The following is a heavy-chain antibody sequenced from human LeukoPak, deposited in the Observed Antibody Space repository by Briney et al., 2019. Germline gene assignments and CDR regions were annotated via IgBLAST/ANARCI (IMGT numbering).Heavy chain of an antibody. CDR3: ARDRSSSSGAVTIDS. CDR1: GDSISSGGYY. Sequence: SETLSLTCTVSGDSISSGGYYWSWIRQPPEKGLEWIGYIYRNGNTYYNPSLQSRVTISVDESKNQFSLRLSSVTAADTAIYYCARDRSSSSGAVTIDSWGQGTLVTVSS. V-gene: IGHV4-30-2*01. J-gene: IGHJ4*02. D-gene: IGHD6-6*01. CDR2: IYRNGNT.